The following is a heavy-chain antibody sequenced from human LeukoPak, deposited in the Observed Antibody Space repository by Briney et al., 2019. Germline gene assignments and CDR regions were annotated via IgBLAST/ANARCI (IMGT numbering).Heavy chain of an antibody. D-gene: IGHD2-15*01. CDR2: IYTSGST. V-gene: IGHV4-4*07. J-gene: IGHJ6*02. Sequence: SETLSLTCTVSGGSISSYYWSWIRQPAGKGLEWIGRIYTSGSTNYNPSLKSRVTMSVDTSKNQFSLKLSSVTAADTAGYYCASDXGXCSXGSCYYGMDVWGQGTTVTVSS. CDR3: ASDXGXCSXGSCYYGMDV. CDR1: GGSISSYY.